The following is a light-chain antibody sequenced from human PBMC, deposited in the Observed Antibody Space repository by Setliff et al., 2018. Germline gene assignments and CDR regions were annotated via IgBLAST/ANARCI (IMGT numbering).Light chain of an antibody. CDR1: SSDVGRYNF. V-gene: IGLV2-11*01. CDR2: DVT. Sequence: QSALTQPRSVSGSPGQSVTISCTGTSSDVGRYNFVSWYQQHPGKAPKLIIYDVTKQPSGVPDRFSGSKSGNTASPTISGLQAEDEADYSCCSYASSINPYVFGTGTKVTVL. CDR3: CSYASSINPYV. J-gene: IGLJ1*01.